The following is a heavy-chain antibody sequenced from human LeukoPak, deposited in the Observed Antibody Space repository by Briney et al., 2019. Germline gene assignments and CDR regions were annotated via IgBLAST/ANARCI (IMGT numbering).Heavy chain of an antibody. J-gene: IGHJ4*02. V-gene: IGHV3-23*01. CDR1: GLAFGNYA. CDR2: IDSSGSYT. D-gene: IGHD4-17*01. Sequence: PGGSLRLSCAASGLAFGNYAMGWVRQAPGKGLEWVSSIDSSGSYTPSADSVKGRFTISRDNSENTVYLQMNSLRAEDTAVYSCAKISTVTGNFHHWGQGTLVTVSS. CDR3: AKISTVTGNFHH.